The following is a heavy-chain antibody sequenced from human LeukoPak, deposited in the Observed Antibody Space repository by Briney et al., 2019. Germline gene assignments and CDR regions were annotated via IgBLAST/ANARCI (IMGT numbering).Heavy chain of an antibody. V-gene: IGHV4-39*01. CDR1: GGSISGSAYY. D-gene: IGHD6-13*01. CDR2: IYYSGST. J-gene: IGHJ4*02. CDR3: ARHRPPDYISTWYPRLYYFDQ. Sequence: RTSETLSLTCTVSGGSISGSAYYWGWIRQPPGKGLEWIGNIYYSGSTYYSPSLKSRITISLDTSKNQFSLKLTSVIAADTAVYYCARHRPPDYISTWYPRLYYFDQWGQGTLVTVSS.